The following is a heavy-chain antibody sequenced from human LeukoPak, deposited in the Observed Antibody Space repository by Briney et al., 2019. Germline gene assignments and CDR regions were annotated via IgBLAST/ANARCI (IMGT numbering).Heavy chain of an antibody. D-gene: IGHD5-18*01. CDR2: IIPIFGTA. CDR3: ARNPRIQLWLPWFDP. CDR1: GGTFISYA. J-gene: IGHJ5*02. V-gene: IGHV1-69*13. Sequence: ASVKVSCKASGGTFISYAISWVRQAPGQGLEWMGGIIPIFGTANYAQKFQGRVTITADESTSTAYMELSSLRSEDTAVYYCARNPRIQLWLPWFDPWGQGTLVTVSS.